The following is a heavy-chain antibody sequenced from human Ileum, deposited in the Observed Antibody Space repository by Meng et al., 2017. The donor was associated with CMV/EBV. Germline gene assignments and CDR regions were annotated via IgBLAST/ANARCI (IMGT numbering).Heavy chain of an antibody. CDR2: ISGSGGST. CDR1: GFTFSSNA. Sequence: GESLKISCAASGFTFSSNAMSWVRQAPGTGLEWVSAISGSGGSTYYADSVKGRFTISRDNSKNTLYLQMNSLRAEDTAVYYCAKGPGIAAAGTRVGYWGQGTLVTVSS. D-gene: IGHD6-13*01. J-gene: IGHJ4*02. V-gene: IGHV3-23*01. CDR3: AKGPGIAAAGTRVGY.